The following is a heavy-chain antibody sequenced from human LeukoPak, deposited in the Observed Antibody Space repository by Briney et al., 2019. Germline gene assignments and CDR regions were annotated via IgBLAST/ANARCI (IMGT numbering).Heavy chain of an antibody. CDR2: IYYSGST. CDR1: GDSINSYY. CDR3: ARSLRGYRFATDY. J-gene: IGHJ4*02. Sequence: SETLSLTCTVSGDSINSYYWSWIRQPPGKGLEWIGYIYYSGSTKYNPSIKSRVTISVDTSKNQFSLKLSSVTAADTAVYYCARSLRGYRFATDYWGQGTLVTVSS. V-gene: IGHV4-59*08. D-gene: IGHD5-18*01.